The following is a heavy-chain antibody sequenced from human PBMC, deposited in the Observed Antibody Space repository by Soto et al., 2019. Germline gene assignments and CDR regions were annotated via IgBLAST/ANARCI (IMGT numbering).Heavy chain of an antibody. V-gene: IGHV3-48*01. CDR3: SIGGRGYMLTPIDY. J-gene: IGHJ4*02. D-gene: IGHD2-8*01. CDR1: GFTFSSYS. CDR2: ISSSSSTI. Sequence: EVQLVESGGGLVQPGGSLRLSCAASGFTFSSYSMNWVRQAPGKGLEWVSYISSSSSTIYYADSVKGRFTISRDNAKNSLYLQMTSLRAEDTAVYYCSIGGRGYMLTPIDYWGQGTLVTVSS.